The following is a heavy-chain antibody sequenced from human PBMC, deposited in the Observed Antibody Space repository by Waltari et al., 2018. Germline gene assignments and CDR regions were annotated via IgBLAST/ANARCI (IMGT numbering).Heavy chain of an antibody. CDR2: IYYSGST. Sequence: QLQLQESGPGLVKPSETLSLTCAVSGGSISSNNYYWAWIRQPPGKGLEWIGSIYYSGSTYSNPSLKSRVTISVDTSKNHFSLKLGSVTAADTSLYYCARHSAYAGTGYYYGMDVWGQGTTVTVSS. CDR1: GGSISSNNYY. CDR3: ARHSAYAGTGYYYGMDV. J-gene: IGHJ6*02. V-gene: IGHV4-39*01. D-gene: IGHD6-13*01.